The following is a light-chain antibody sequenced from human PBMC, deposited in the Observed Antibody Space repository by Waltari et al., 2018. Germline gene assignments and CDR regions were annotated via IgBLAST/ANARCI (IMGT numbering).Light chain of an antibody. V-gene: IGLV2-8*01. Sequence: QSALTQPPSASGSPGQSVTISCTGTSSDVGGSNYVSWYQQHPGKAPKLMMYEVSRRPSGVPDRFAGSKSGNTASLTVSGLQAEDEADYYCSSYAGSNNFVVFGGGTKLTVL. CDR2: EVS. CDR3: SSYAGSNNFVV. J-gene: IGLJ2*01. CDR1: SSDVGGSNY.